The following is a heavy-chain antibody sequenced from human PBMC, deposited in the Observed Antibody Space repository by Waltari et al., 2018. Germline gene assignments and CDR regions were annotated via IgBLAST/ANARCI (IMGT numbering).Heavy chain of an antibody. Sequence: QLQLQESGPGLVKPSETLSLTCTVSGGSISSSSYYWGWIRQPPGKGLEWIGSIYYSGSTYYNPSLKSRVTISVDTSKNQFSLKLSSVTAADTAVYYCARHLWSGYYTLDYWGQGTMVTVSS. CDR3: ARHLWSGYYTLDY. J-gene: IGHJ3*01. V-gene: IGHV4-39*01. D-gene: IGHD3-3*01. CDR2: IYYSGST. CDR1: GGSISSSSYY.